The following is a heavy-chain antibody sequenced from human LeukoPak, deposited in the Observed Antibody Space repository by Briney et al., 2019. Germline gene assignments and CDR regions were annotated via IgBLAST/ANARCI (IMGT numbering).Heavy chain of an antibody. CDR3: ARADYGGNTAYYFDY. CDR1: GNSISSYY. J-gene: IGHJ4*02. V-gene: IGHV4-4*07. Sequence: SETLSLTCTVSGNSISSYYWSWIRQPAGKGLEWIGRIYTSGSTNYNPSLKSRVTISVDTSKNQFSLKLSSVTAADTAVYYCARADYGGNTAYYFDYWGQGTLVTVSS. CDR2: IYTSGST. D-gene: IGHD4-23*01.